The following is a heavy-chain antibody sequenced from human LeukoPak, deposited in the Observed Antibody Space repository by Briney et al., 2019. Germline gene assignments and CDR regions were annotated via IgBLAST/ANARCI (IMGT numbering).Heavy chain of an antibody. CDR3: ARAMYYYDSSGYPQYYFDY. D-gene: IGHD3-22*01. CDR2: ISAYNGNT. J-gene: IGHJ4*02. V-gene: IGHV1-18*01. CDR1: GYTFTSYG. Sequence: GASVKVSCKASGYTFTSYGISWVRQAPGQGLEWMGWISAYNGNTNYAQKLQGRVTMTTDTSTSTAYMELRSLRSDDTAVYYCARAMYYYDSSGYPQYYFDYWGQGTLVAVSS.